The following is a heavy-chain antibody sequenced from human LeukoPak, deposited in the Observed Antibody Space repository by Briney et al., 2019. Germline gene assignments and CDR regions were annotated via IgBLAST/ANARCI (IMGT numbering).Heavy chain of an antibody. D-gene: IGHD6-13*01. CDR1: GFTFSSYS. V-gene: IGHV3-48*01. Sequence: PGGFLRLSCAASGFTFSSYSMNWVRQAPGKGLEWVSYISSSSSTIYYADSVKGRFTISRDNAKNSLYLQMNSLRAEDTALYYCAKDTGYSSRDGAFDVWGQGTMVTVSS. CDR3: AKDTGYSSRDGAFDV. CDR2: ISSSSSTI. J-gene: IGHJ3*01.